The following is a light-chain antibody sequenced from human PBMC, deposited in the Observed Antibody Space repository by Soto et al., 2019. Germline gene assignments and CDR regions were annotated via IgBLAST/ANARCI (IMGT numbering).Light chain of an antibody. Sequence: EIVLTQSPATLSVSPGERATLSCRASQSVSSNLAWYQQKPGQAPRLLIYGASSRATGIPDRFSGSGSGTDFTLTISRLEPEDFALYYCQQYDNSVLTFGGGTKVDIK. V-gene: IGKV3-20*01. CDR1: QSVSSN. CDR2: GAS. J-gene: IGKJ4*01. CDR3: QQYDNSVLT.